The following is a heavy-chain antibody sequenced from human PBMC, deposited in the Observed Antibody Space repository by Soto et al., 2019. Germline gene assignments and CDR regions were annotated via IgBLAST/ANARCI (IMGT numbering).Heavy chain of an antibody. J-gene: IGHJ4*02. CDR2: ISGSDDST. Sequence: EVQLLESGGGLVQPGESLRLSCAASGFTFSSYAMSWVRQAPGKGLEWVSVISGSDDSTYYADSVKGRLTISRDNSKNTLSLQMNSLSAEDTAVYYCATRSSSSTFDYWGQGTLVTVSS. CDR3: ATRSSSSTFDY. D-gene: IGHD6-6*01. CDR1: GFTFSSYA. V-gene: IGHV3-23*01.